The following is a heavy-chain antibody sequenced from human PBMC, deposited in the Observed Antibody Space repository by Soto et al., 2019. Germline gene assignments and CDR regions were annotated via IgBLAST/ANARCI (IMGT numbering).Heavy chain of an antibody. CDR2: IDWDDDK. J-gene: IGHJ6*02. D-gene: IGHD3-10*01. CDR3: ARPGGDGMDV. Sequence: SGPTLVNPTQTLTLTCTFSGFSVSTIVIFVSLIRQPPGKALEWLALIDWDDDKYYSTSLKTRLTISKDTSKNQVVLTMTNMDPVDTATYYCARPGGDGMDVWGQGTTVTVSS. CDR1: GFSVSTIVIF. V-gene: IGHV2-70*01.